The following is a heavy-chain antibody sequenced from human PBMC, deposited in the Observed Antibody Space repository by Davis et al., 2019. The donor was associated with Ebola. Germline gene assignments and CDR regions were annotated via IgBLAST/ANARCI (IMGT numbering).Heavy chain of an antibody. V-gene: IGHV4-34*01. CDR3: ARGLNMYY. Sequence: MPSETLSLTCAVYGGSFSGYYWSWIRQPPGKGLEWIGEINHSGSTNYNPSLKSRVTISVDTSKNQFSLKLGSVTAADTAVYYCARGLNMYYWGQGTLVTVSS. CDR1: GGSFSGYY. CDR2: INHSGST. D-gene: IGHD2/OR15-2a*01. J-gene: IGHJ4*02.